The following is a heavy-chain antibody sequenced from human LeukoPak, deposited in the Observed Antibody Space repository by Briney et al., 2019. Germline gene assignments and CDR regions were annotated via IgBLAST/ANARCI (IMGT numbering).Heavy chain of an antibody. CDR1: GGSFSGYY. CDR2: INHSGST. Sequence: KPSETLSLTCAVYGGSFSGYYWSWIRQPPGKGLEWIGEINHSGSTNYNPSLKSRVTISVDTSKNQFSLKLSSVTAADTAVYYCARSLDVVAVAGLYYFDYWGQGTLVTVSS. CDR3: ARSLDVVAVAGLYYFDY. J-gene: IGHJ4*02. V-gene: IGHV4-34*01. D-gene: IGHD6-19*01.